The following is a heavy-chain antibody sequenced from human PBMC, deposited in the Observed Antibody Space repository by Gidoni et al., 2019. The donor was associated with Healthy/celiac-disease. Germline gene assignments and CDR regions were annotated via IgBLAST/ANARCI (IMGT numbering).Heavy chain of an antibody. V-gene: IGHV3-30*18. D-gene: IGHD3-22*01. CDR2: ISYDGSNK. J-gene: IGHJ6*02. CDR1: GVTFSSYG. CDR3: AKVMGTDSSGYYYYYGMDV. Sequence: QVQLVESGGGVVQPGRSLRLACEASGVTFSSYGTTWVRQAPGKGLEWVAVISYDGSNKYSADSVKGRFTISSDNSKNPLYLQMNSLRAEDTAVYYCAKVMGTDSSGYYYYYGMDVWGQGTTVTVSS.